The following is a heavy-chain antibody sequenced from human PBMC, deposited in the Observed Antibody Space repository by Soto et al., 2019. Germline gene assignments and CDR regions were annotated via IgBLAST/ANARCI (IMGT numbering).Heavy chain of an antibody. D-gene: IGHD1-26*01. CDR3: ARELRAREGHFDY. CDR2: INPNSGGT. CDR1: GYTFTGYY. J-gene: IGHJ4*02. V-gene: IGHV1-2*04. Sequence: ASVKVSCKASGYTFTGYYMHWMRQAPGQGLEWMGWINPNSGGTNYAQKFQGWVTMTRDTSISTAYMELSRLRSDDTAVYYCARELRAREGHFDYWGQGTLVTVS.